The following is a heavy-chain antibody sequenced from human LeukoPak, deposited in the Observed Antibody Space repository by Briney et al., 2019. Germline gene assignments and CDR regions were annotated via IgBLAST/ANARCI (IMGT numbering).Heavy chain of an antibody. Sequence: SVKVSCKASGGTFSSYAISWVRQAPGQGLEWMGGIIPIFGTASYAQKFQGRVTITADKSTSTAYMELSSLRSEDTAVYYYASDCGGDCYPPAEYFQHWGQGTLVTVSS. CDR3: ASDCGGDCYPPAEYFQH. CDR2: IIPIFGTA. CDR1: GGTFSSYA. D-gene: IGHD2-21*02. J-gene: IGHJ1*01. V-gene: IGHV1-69*06.